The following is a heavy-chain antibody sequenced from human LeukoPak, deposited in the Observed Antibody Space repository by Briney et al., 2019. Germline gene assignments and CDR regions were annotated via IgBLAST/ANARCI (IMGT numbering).Heavy chain of an antibody. Sequence: VASVKVSCKASGGTFNSYAISWVRQARGQGGEWMGGIIPIFGTAKYAQKFQGRVTITTDESTRTDYMEVSSLRSEDTAVYYCARDDVEMATITAFDIWGQGTMVTVSS. CDR3: ARDDVEMATITAFDI. CDR1: GGTFNSYA. CDR2: IIPIFGTA. D-gene: IGHD5-24*01. J-gene: IGHJ3*02. V-gene: IGHV1-69*05.